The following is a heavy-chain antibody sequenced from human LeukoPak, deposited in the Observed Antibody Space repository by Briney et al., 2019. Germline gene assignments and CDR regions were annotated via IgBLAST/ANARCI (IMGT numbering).Heavy chain of an antibody. CDR1: GFTFSSYA. CDR2: ISGSGGST. V-gene: IGHV3-23*01. CDR3: AKDPTGGGWFDP. Sequence: PGGSLRLSCAASGFTFSSYAMSWVRPAPGKGLEWVSAISGSGGSTYYADSVKGRFTISRDNSKDTLYLQMNSLRAEDTAVYYCAKDPTGGGWFDPWGQGTLVTVSS. D-gene: IGHD3-16*01. J-gene: IGHJ5*02.